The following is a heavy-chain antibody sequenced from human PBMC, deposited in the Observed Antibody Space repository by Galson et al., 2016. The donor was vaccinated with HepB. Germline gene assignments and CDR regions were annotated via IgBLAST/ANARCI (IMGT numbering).Heavy chain of an antibody. J-gene: IGHJ4*02. CDR2: IGPDGTRA. CDR3: ARSRIPGYCAAAVCHSFDY. CDR1: GFAFGTYA. D-gene: IGHD2-8*02. V-gene: IGHV3-23*01. Sequence: SLRLSCAASGFAFGTYAMSWVRQAPGKGLEWVAGIGPDGTRAHYADSVKGRFTISRDNSKNTLYLQLNSLRTGDTAVYYCARSRIPGYCAAAVCHSFDYWGQGTLVTVSS.